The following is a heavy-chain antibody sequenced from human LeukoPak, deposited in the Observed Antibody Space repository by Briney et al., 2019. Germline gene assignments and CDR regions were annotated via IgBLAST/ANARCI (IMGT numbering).Heavy chain of an antibody. V-gene: IGHV3-23*01. CDR3: AKGGGGASFDF. CDR1: GFTFSNYA. CDR2: IGGSDADT. J-gene: IGHJ4*02. Sequence: GGSLRLSCGASGFTFSNYAMTWVRQGPGKGLEWVSTIGGSDADTYTADSVKGRLTISRDNSKNTPYLQMNRLRDEDTAVYYCAKGGGGASFDFWGQGTLVTVSA. D-gene: IGHD2-15*01.